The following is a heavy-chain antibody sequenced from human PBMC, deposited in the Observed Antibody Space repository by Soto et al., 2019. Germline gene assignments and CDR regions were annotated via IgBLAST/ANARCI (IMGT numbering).Heavy chain of an antibody. CDR2: IISSSGTI. Sequence: GGSLRLSCAASGFTFSSYGMNWVGQATGKGREWVSYIISSSGTIYYAVSVKGRFTSSRDSAKNSLYLQMNSLRDEDTAVYFCARDPPNYSSGWYGAFDIWGQGTMVTVSS. V-gene: IGHV3-48*02. D-gene: IGHD6-19*01. J-gene: IGHJ3*02. CDR1: GFTFSSYG. CDR3: ARDPPNYSSGWYGAFDI.